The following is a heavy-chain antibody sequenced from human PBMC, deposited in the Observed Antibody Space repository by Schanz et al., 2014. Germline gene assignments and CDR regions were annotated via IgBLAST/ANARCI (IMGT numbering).Heavy chain of an antibody. CDR3: ARAPVTVGAYHYYMDV. V-gene: IGHV1-46*01. CDR1: GYTFTSYY. Sequence: QVQLVQSGAEVKKPGASVKVSCKASGYTFTSYYMHWVRQAPGQGLEWMGIINPSGGSTSYAQKFQGRVTMTRDTSTSTVYMELSSLRSEDTAVYYCARAPVTVGAYHYYMDVWGKGTTVTVSS. D-gene: IGHD1-26*01. J-gene: IGHJ6*03. CDR2: INPSGGST.